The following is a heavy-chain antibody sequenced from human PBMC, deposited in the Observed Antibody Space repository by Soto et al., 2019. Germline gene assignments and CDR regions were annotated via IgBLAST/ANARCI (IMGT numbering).Heavy chain of an antibody. CDR3: ARHSSSSVDWFDP. CDR1: GYSFTSYC. V-gene: IGHV5-10-1*01. Sequence: GESLKISCNGSGYSFTSYCISLVLRMPGKGLEWMGRIDPSDSYTNYSPSFQGHVTISADKSISTAYLQWSSLKASDTAMYYCARHSSSSVDWFDPWGQGTLVTVSS. D-gene: IGHD6-6*01. J-gene: IGHJ5*02. CDR2: IDPSDSYT.